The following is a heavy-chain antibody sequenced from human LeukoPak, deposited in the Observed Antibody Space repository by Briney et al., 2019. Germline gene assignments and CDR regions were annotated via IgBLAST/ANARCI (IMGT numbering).Heavy chain of an antibody. D-gene: IGHD5-18*01. J-gene: IGHJ4*02. CDR3: ARVDANTAMAKPRYYFDY. CDR2: IIPIFGTA. Sequence: ASVKVSCKASGGTFSSYAISWVRQAPGQGLEWMGGIIPIFGTANYAQKFQGRVTITADKSTSTAYMELSSLRSEDTAVYYCARVDANTAMAKPRYYFDYWGQGTLVTVSS. V-gene: IGHV1-69*06. CDR1: GGTFSSYA.